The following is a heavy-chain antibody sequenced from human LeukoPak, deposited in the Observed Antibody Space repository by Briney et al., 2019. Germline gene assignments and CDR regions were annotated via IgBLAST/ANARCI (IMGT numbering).Heavy chain of an antibody. Sequence: SVKVSCKASGGTFSSYAISWVRQAPGQGLEWMGRIILILGIANYAQKFQGRVTITADKSTSTAYMELSSLRSEDTAVYYCARVYDPIIVGATTFDYWGQGTLVTVSS. V-gene: IGHV1-69*04. J-gene: IGHJ4*02. CDR2: IILILGIA. D-gene: IGHD1-26*01. CDR3: ARVYDPIIVGATTFDY. CDR1: GGTFSSYA.